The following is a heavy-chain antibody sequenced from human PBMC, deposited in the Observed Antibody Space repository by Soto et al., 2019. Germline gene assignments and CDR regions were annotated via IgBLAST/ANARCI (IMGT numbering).Heavy chain of an antibody. D-gene: IGHD3-22*01. J-gene: IGHJ1*01. CDR1: GGSIRTGDYY. Sequence: PSETLSLTCTVSGGSIRTGDYYWSWIRQHPGKGLECIGYIYFSGTTYYNPSLKSRVTISVDTSKNQFSLNLNSVTAADTAAYYCAYKGGYYDSSGPRYIPHWGQGALVTVSS. CDR2: IYFSGTT. CDR3: AYKGGYYDSSGPRYIPH. V-gene: IGHV4-31*03.